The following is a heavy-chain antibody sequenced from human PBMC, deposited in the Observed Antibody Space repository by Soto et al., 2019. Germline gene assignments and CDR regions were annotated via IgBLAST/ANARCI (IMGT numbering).Heavy chain of an antibody. V-gene: IGHV1-2*02. Sequence: GSVKVSFQASGYTFTGYYMHLVRQAPGQGLEWMGWINPNSGGTNYAQKFHGRVTMTRDTSISTAYMELSRLRSDDTAVYYCARVPNYYYDSSGYDPAFDIWGQGTLVTVSS. CDR3: ARVPNYYYDSSGYDPAFDI. CDR1: GYTFTGYY. D-gene: IGHD3-22*01. CDR2: INPNSGGT. J-gene: IGHJ3*02.